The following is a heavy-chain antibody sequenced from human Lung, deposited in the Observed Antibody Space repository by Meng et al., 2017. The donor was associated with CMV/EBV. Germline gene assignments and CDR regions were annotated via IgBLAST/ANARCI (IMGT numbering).Heavy chain of an antibody. CDR3: ATGWGATYRLDY. Sequence: QVQLVQSGAVVKKCGASVKVSCKASGYTSTGYYMNWVRKAPGQGLEWMGWINPNSGGTNYAQKVQGRVTMTRDTTISTAYMEMRRLRSDDTAVYYCATGWGATYRLDYWGQGTLVTVSS. V-gene: IGHV1-2*02. D-gene: IGHD1-26*01. J-gene: IGHJ4*02. CDR2: INPNSGGT. CDR1: GYTSTGYY.